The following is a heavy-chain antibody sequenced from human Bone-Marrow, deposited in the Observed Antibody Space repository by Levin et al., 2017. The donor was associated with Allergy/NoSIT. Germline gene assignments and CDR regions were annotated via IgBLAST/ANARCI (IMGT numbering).Heavy chain of an antibody. CDR3: HFRTAGIGGYYYYYYMDV. CDR1: GFTFSSYE. Sequence: GVSLRLSCAASGFTFSSYEMNWVRQAPGKGLEWVSYISSSGSTIYYADSVKGRFTISRDNAKNSLYLQMNSLRAEDTAVYYCHFRTAGIGGYYYYYYMDVWGKGTTVTVSS. CDR2: ISSSGSTI. V-gene: IGHV3-48*03. D-gene: IGHD6-13*01. J-gene: IGHJ6*03.